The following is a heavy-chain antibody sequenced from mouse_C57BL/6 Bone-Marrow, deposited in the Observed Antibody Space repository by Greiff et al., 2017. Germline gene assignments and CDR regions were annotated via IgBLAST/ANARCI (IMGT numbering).Heavy chain of an antibody. CDR1: GYTFTSYW. V-gene: IGHV1-59*01. D-gene: IGHD2-5*01. CDR2: IYPSGSYT. J-gene: IGHJ4*01. Sequence: QVQLQQPGAELVRPGTSVKLSCKASGYTFTSYWMPWVKQRPGQGLEWIGVIYPSGSYTNYNQKFKGKATLTVDTSSSTAYMKLSSLTSEDSAVYYCARSGEYSNSLYYYAIDYWGQGTSVTVSS. CDR3: ARSGEYSNSLYYYAIDY.